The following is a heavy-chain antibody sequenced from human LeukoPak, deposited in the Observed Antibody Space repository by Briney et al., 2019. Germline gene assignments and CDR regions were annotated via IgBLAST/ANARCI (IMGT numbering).Heavy chain of an antibody. CDR2: ISYDGSNK. V-gene: IGHV3-30-3*01. Sequence: GGSLRLSCAASGFTFSSYAMHWVRQAPGKGLEWVAVISYDGSNKYYADSVKGRFTISRDNSKNTPYLQMNSLRAEDTAVYYCARFLQGFDYWGQGTLVTVSS. CDR3: ARFLQGFDY. J-gene: IGHJ4*02. CDR1: GFTFSSYA.